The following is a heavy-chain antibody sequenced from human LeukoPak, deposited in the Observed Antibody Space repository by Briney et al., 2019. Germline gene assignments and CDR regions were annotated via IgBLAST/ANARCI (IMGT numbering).Heavy chain of an antibody. J-gene: IGHJ4*02. CDR1: GGSISSGSYY. D-gene: IGHD3-10*01. CDR2: IYTSGST. CDR3: ARHSRLYYGSGSYAWGFDY. V-gene: IGHV4-61*02. Sequence: SETLSLTCTVSGGSISSGSYYWSWIRQPAGKGLEWIGRIYTSGSTNYNPSLKSRVTISVDTSKNQFSLKLSSVTAADTAVYYCARHSRLYYGSGSYAWGFDYWGQGTLVTVSS.